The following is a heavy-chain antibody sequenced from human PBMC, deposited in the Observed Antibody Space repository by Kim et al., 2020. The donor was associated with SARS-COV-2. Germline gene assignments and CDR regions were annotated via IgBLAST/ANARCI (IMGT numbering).Heavy chain of an antibody. CDR2: IRNKANSYNS. Sequence: GGSLRLSCAASGFTFSDHYMDWVRQAPGKGLEWVGGIRNKANSYNSEYAASVKVRLTISRDESKHSLFLQMRSLKTEDTAVYDCARSGRYGHYGYWGQGTLLTVSS. CDR3: ARSGRYGHYGY. D-gene: IGHD4-17*01. CDR1: GFTFSDHY. J-gene: IGHJ4*02. V-gene: IGHV3-72*01.